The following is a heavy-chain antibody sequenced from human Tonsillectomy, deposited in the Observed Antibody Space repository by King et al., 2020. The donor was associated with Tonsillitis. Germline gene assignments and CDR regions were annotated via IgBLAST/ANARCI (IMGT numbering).Heavy chain of an antibody. CDR2: IIPFLGIA. CDR3: ATTKTNVIADAFDI. D-gene: IGHD1-26*01. CDR1: GGTFSKYA. Sequence: VQLVESGAEVKKPGSSVKVSCKASGGTFSKYAINWVRQAPGQGLEWMGRIIPFLGIANYAQRFQGRVTITADKSTTTAYMELSSLRSEDTAVYYCATTKTNVIADAFDIWGQGTMVTVSS. J-gene: IGHJ3*02. V-gene: IGHV1-69*09.